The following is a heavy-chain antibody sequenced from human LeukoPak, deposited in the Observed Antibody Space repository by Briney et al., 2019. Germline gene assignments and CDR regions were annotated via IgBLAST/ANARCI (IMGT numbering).Heavy chain of an antibody. V-gene: IGHV4-38-2*02. J-gene: IGHJ4*02. Sequence: SETLSLTCTVSGFSINSHYYWGWIRQPPGKGLEWIGSIYHSGSTYYNPSLKSRVTISVDTSKNQFSLKLSSVTAADTAVYYCARVISTKGYFDYWGQGTMSTVSS. CDR3: ARVISTKGYFDY. CDR1: GFSINSHYY. CDR2: IYHSGST. D-gene: IGHD3/OR15-3a*01.